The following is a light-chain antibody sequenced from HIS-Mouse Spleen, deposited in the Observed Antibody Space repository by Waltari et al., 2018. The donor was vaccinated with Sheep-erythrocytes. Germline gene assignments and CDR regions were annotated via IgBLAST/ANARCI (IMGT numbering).Light chain of an antibody. CDR1: KLGDKY. CDR2: QDS. Sequence: SYELTQPPSVSVSTGQTASITCSGGKLGDKYVCWYQQKPGQSPVLVIYQDSKRPSGSPERFSGSNSGNTATLTISGTQAMDEADYYCQAWDSSTAWNVVFGGGTKLTVL. V-gene: IGLV3-1*01. J-gene: IGLJ2*01. CDR3: QAWDSSTAWNVV.